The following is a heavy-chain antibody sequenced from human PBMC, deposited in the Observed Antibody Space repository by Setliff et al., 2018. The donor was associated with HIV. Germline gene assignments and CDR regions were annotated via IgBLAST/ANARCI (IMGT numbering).Heavy chain of an antibody. V-gene: IGHV4-4*07. CDR3: AREGTYCTNGVCYSMSPYYYYYYMDV. Sequence: SETLSLTCAVYGGSFSGYYWSWIRQPAGKGLEWIGRIYTSGSTNYNPSLKSRVTMSVDTSKNQFSLKLSSVTAADTAVYYCAREGTYCTNGVCYSMSPYYYYYYMDVWGKGTTVTVSS. J-gene: IGHJ6*03. CDR1: GGSFSGYY. CDR2: IYTSGST. D-gene: IGHD2-8*01.